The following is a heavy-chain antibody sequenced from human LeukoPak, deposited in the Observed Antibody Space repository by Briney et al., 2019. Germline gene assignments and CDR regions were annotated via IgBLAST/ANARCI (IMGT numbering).Heavy chain of an antibody. V-gene: IGHV1-69*13. CDR2: IIPIFGTA. Sequence: GASVKVSCKASGGTFSSYAISWVRQAPGQGLEWMGGIIPIFGTANYAQKFQGRVTITADESTSTAYMELSSLRSEDTAVYYCARDPITVTTGGRYYYYSMDVWGKGTTVTVSS. CDR3: ARDPITVTTGGRYYYYSMDV. CDR1: GGTFSSYA. D-gene: IGHD4-11*01. J-gene: IGHJ6*04.